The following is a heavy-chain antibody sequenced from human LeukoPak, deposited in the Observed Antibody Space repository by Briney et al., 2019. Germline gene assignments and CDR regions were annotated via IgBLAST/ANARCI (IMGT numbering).Heavy chain of an antibody. V-gene: IGHV3-73*01. CDR1: GFTFSGSA. Sequence: SGGSLRLSCAASGFTFSGSAMHWLRQASGKGLEWVGRIRSKANSYATAYAASVKGRFTISRDDSKNTAYLQMNSLKTDDTAVYYCTTTAGRAAAGTGFDYWGQGTLVTVSS. J-gene: IGHJ4*02. CDR3: TTTAGRAAAGTGFDY. D-gene: IGHD6-13*01. CDR2: IRSKANSYAT.